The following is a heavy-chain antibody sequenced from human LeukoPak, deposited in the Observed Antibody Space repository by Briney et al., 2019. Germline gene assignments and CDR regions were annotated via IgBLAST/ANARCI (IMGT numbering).Heavy chain of an antibody. J-gene: IGHJ4*02. D-gene: IGHD3/OR15-3a*01. CDR2: IKLDGSEK. CDR3: ARDQYDTWSRRGNFDS. Sequence: GGSLRLSCVASGFSFGKYWMSWVRQAPGKGLEWVANIKLDGSEKNYVDSVKGRFTISRDNTKNSLYLQMNGLRAEDTAVFYCARDQYDTWSRRGNFDSWGQGTLVIVSS. CDR1: GFSFGKYW. V-gene: IGHV3-7*03.